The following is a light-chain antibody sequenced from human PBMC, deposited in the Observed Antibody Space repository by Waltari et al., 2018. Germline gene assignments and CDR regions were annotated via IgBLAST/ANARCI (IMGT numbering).Light chain of an antibody. CDR1: SSDVGSYNL. J-gene: IGLJ1*01. CDR3: CSYAGSSSYV. CDR2: EGS. Sequence: HSALTQPASVYGSHGQSLTISCTGPSSDVGSYNLVSWYQQHTGKAPKLMIYEGSKRPSGVSNRFSGSKSGNTASLTISGLQAEDEADYYCCSYAGSSSYVFGTGTKVTVL. V-gene: IGLV2-23*01.